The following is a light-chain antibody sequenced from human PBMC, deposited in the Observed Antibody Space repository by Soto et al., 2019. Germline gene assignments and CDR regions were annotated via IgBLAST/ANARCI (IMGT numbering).Light chain of an antibody. V-gene: IGLV2-8*01. CDR3: SSNAGSHNLV. Sequence: QSALTQPPSASGTPGQSVTIPCTGTSSDVGDYNYVSWYQQHPGKAPKLMIYEVSRRPSGVPDRFSGSKSVNTASLTVSGLQAEDEADYYCSSNAGSHNLVFGGGTKVTVL. CDR2: EVS. J-gene: IGLJ2*01. CDR1: SSDVGDYNY.